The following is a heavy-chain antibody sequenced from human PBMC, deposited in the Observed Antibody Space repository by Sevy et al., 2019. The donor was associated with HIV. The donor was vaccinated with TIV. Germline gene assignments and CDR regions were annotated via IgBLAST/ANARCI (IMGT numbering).Heavy chain of an antibody. D-gene: IGHD6-19*01. CDR1: GYTLTELS. V-gene: IGHV1-24*01. J-gene: IGHJ4*02. Sequence: ASVKVSCKVSGYTLTELSMHWVRQAPGKGLEWMGGFDPEDGETIYAQKFQGRVTMTEDTSTDTAYMELSSLRSEDTAVYYCATEKGLYSSGWYEPYWCQGTLVTVSS. CDR2: FDPEDGET. CDR3: ATEKGLYSSGWYEPY.